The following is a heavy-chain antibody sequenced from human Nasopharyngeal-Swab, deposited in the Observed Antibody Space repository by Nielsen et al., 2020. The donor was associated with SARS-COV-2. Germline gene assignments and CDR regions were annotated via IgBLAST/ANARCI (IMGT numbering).Heavy chain of an antibody. CDR2: INSDGSRT. V-gene: IGHV3-74*01. D-gene: IGHD7-27*01. J-gene: IGHJ4*02. CDR1: GLTFSNYW. CDR3: ARDFDKTGD. Sequence: GGSLRLSCAVSGLTFSNYWIHWVRQAPGKGLVWVSRINSDGSRTGYADSVKGRFTISRDNAKNTVYLQMNSLRAEDTAVYYCARDFDKTGDWGQGPLVTVSS.